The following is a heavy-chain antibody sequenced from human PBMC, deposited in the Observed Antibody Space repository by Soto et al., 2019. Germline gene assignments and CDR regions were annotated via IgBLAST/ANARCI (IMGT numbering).Heavy chain of an antibody. CDR3: ARDRCSSTSCYRSYGMDV. J-gene: IGHJ6*02. Sequence: SQTLSLTCVISGDSVSSNSAAWNWIRQSPSRGLEWLGRTYYRSKWYNDYAVSVKSRITINPDTSKNQFSLQLNSVTPEDTAVYYCARDRCSSTSCYRSYGMDVWGQGTTVTVSS. CDR2: TYYRSKWYN. CDR1: GDSVSSNSAA. V-gene: IGHV6-1*01. D-gene: IGHD2-2*01.